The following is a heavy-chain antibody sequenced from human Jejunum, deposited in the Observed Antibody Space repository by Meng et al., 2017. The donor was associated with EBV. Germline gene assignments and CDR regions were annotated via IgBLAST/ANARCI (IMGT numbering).Heavy chain of an antibody. V-gene: IGHV3-74*01. CDR2: INTDGSTT. D-gene: IGHD6-25*01. CDR3: TRAGSYRHDY. Sequence: LGESGGGLVQPGGSLRLSCATSGFTFSDYWMHWVRQAPGKGLVWVSRINTDGSTTNYADSVKGRFTISRDNAENTLFLQMNSLKAEDTAVYYCTRAGSYRHDYWGQGALVTVSS. CDR1: GFTFSDYW. J-gene: IGHJ4*02.